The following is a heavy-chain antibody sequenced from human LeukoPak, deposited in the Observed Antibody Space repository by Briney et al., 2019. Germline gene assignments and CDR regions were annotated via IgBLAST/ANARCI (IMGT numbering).Heavy chain of an antibody. V-gene: IGHV3-23*01. J-gene: IGHJ4*02. D-gene: IGHD2-2*01. Sequence: QSGGSLRLSCATSQFKFNNYGMTWVRQAPGKGLEWVSSITGSGGGTQYADSVQGRFTISRDNSKNTLYLQMNSLRADDTAVYYCAREGVVPAAFDYWGQGTLVTVSS. CDR1: QFKFNNYG. CDR3: AREGVVPAAFDY. CDR2: ITGSGGGT.